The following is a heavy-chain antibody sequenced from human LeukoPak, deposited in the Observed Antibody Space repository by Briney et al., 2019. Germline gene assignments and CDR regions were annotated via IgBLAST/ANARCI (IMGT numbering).Heavy chain of an antibody. D-gene: IGHD1-1*01. CDR3: ARDQGVSERRYAFDI. Sequence: SETLSLTCTVSGGSISSSNWWSWVRQPPGKGLEWIGEIYHSGSTNYNPSLKSRVTISVDKSKNQFSLKLSSVTAADTAVYYCARDQGVSERRYAFDIWGQGTMVTVSS. J-gene: IGHJ3*02. V-gene: IGHV4-4*02. CDR1: GGSISSSNW. CDR2: IYHSGST.